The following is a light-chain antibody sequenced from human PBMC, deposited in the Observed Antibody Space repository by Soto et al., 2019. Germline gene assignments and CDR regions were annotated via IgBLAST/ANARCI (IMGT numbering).Light chain of an antibody. CDR1: SSDVGGYNY. J-gene: IGLJ1*01. Sequence: QSALTQPASVSGSPGQSITISCTGTSSDVGGYNYVSWYQQHPGKAPKLMIYDVSNRPSGVSNRFSGSKSGNTASLTISGLQAEDEADYYCSSYTSSSTLLFGTGTKVPVL. CDR2: DVS. V-gene: IGLV2-14*01. CDR3: SSYTSSSTLL.